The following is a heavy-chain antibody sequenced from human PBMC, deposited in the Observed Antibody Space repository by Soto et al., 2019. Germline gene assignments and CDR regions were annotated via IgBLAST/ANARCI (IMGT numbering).Heavy chain of an antibody. CDR3: ARGQAEYQYCSSTSCYSPDYYYYYMDV. V-gene: IGHV4-39*07. Sequence: SETLSLTCTVSGGSISSSGYYWGWIRQPPGKGLEWIGSIYYSGSTNYNPSLKSRVTISVDTSKNQFSLKLSSVTAADTAVYYCARGQAEYQYCSSTSCYSPDYYYYYMDVWGKGTTVTVSS. CDR1: GGSISSSGYY. D-gene: IGHD2-2*01. CDR2: IYYSGST. J-gene: IGHJ6*03.